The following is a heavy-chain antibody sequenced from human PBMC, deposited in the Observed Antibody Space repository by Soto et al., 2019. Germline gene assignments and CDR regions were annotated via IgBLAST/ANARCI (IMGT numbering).Heavy chain of an antibody. CDR2: ISSSNRTI. CDR1: GFTFRSYS. CDR3: ARAVWPLLQTGMDV. Sequence: PGGSLRLSCAASGFTFRSYSMNWVRQAPGKGLEWVSYISSSNRTINYSDSVKGRFIISRDNAKNSLYMQMHSLRDEATVVYYCARAVWPLLQTGMDVWGQGTTVTVSS. V-gene: IGHV3-48*02. J-gene: IGHJ6*02. D-gene: IGHD2-21*01.